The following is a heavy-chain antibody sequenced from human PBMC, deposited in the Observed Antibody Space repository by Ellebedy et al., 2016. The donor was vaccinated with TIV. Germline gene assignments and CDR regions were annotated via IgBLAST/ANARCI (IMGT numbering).Heavy chain of an antibody. D-gene: IGHD1-14*01. J-gene: IGHJ4*02. V-gene: IGHV3-21*01. Sequence: GESLKISCAASGFTFSSYSINWVRQAPGKGLEWVSSISSSSSYIYYADSVKGRFTISRDNAKNSLYLQMNSLRAEDTAVYYCAREQGITTGYFDYWGQGTLVTVSS. CDR2: ISSSSSYI. CDR3: AREQGITTGYFDY. CDR1: GFTFSSYS.